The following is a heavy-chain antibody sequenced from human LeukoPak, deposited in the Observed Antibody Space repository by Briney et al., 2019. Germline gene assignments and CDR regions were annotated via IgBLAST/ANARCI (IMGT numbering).Heavy chain of an antibody. CDR2: IYHTGTT. CDR3: AGDFGSGSYRFDY. D-gene: IGHD3-10*01. CDR1: GVSISSGDYS. J-gene: IGHJ4*02. V-gene: IGHV4-30-2*01. Sequence: SETLSLTCAVSGVSISSGDYSWSWLRQPPGKGLERIGYIYHTGTTYYNPSLKGRGTISLDRSKNQFSLKLTSVTAADTAVYYCAGDFGSGSYRFDYWGQGTLVIVSS.